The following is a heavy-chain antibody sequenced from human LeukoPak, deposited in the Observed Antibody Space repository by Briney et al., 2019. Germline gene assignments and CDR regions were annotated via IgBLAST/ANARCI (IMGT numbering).Heavy chain of an antibody. CDR3: ARRVGATVPVRFDP. J-gene: IGHJ5*02. V-gene: IGHV1-2*02. CDR2: INPNSGGT. Sequence: ASVKVSCKASGYTFTDYYMHWVRQAPGQGLEWMGWINPNSGGTNYAQKFQGRVTMTRDTSISTAYMELSRLRSDDTAVYYCARRVGATVPVRFDPWGQGTLVTVSS. D-gene: IGHD1-26*01. CDR1: GYTFTDYY.